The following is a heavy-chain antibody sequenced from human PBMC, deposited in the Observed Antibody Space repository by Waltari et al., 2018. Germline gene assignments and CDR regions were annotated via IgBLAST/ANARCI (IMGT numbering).Heavy chain of an antibody. Sequence: EVQLVESGGGLVQPGGSLTLSCAASGFRFSRYWMHWVRQALGKGLLWVSRINPDGRGTRYADSVQGRVTISRDNAKNTIYLQIDSLRAEDTAVYYCVRGGHFDWSPIDYWGQGTLVTVSS. CDR2: INPDGRGT. V-gene: IGHV3-74*01. CDR3: VRGGHFDWSPIDY. J-gene: IGHJ4*02. CDR1: GFRFSRYW. D-gene: IGHD3-9*01.